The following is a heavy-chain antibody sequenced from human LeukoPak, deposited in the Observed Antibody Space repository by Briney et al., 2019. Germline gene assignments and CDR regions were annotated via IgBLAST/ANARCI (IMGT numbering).Heavy chain of an antibody. Sequence: SETLSLTCTVSGGSISSSSYYWGWIRQPPGKGLEWIGSIYYSGSTYYNPPLKSRVTISVDTSKNQFSLKLSSVTAADTAIYYCARELPRRYFDYWGQGTLVTVSS. V-gene: IGHV4-39*02. J-gene: IGHJ4*02. CDR2: IYYSGST. CDR3: ARELPRRYFDY. CDR1: GGSISSSSYY.